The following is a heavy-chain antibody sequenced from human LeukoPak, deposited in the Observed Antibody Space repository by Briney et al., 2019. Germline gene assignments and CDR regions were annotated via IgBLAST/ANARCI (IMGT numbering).Heavy chain of an antibody. CDR1: GFSFSVYE. CDR3: TTLTVDTNFDY. CDR2: ISSSGTTT. J-gene: IGHJ4*02. D-gene: IGHD5-18*01. V-gene: IGHV3-48*03. Sequence: PGGSLRLSCAASGFSFSVYEMHWVRQAPGKGLEWISDISSSGTTTYYADSVKGRFTISRDNAKNSLYLQMNSLRAEDTAVYYCTTLTVDTNFDYWGQGKLGTVSS.